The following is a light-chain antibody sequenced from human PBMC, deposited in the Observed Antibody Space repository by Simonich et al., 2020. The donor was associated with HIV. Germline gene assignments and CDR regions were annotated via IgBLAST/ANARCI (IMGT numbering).Light chain of an antibody. V-gene: IGKV3-15*01. CDR3: QQYNNWWT. J-gene: IGKJ1*01. Sequence: EIVMTQSPATLSVSPGERATLSCRASQSVNSNLAWYQQKPGQAPRLLIYGASPRATGIPARFSGTGSGTEFTLTISSLQSEDFAVYYCQQYNNWWTFGQGTKVEIK. CDR2: GAS. CDR1: QSVNSN.